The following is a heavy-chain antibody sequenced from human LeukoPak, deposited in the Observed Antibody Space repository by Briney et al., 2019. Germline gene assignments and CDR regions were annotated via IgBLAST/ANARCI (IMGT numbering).Heavy chain of an antibody. CDR2: IYYSGST. V-gene: IGHV4-30-4*01. CDR1: GGSISSGDYY. J-gene: IGHJ2*01. CDR3: ARVYDYGWYFDL. Sequence: SETLSLTCTVSGGSISSGDYYWSWIRQPPGKGLEWIGYIYYSGSTYYNPSLKSRVTISVDTSKNQFSLKLSSVTAADTAVYYCARVYDYGWYFDLWGRGTLVTVSP. D-gene: IGHD4/OR15-4a*01.